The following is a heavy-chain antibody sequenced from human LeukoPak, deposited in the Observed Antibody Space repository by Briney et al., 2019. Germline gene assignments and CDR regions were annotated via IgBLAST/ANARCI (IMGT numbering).Heavy chain of an antibody. Sequence: GESLKISCKGSGYSFTSYWIGWVRQMPGKGLEWMGIIYPGDSDTRYSPSLQGQVTISADKSISTAYLQWSSLKASDTAMYYCARRTFYDSSGYSPKNYFDYWGQGTLVTVSS. CDR2: IYPGDSDT. D-gene: IGHD3-22*01. V-gene: IGHV5-51*01. J-gene: IGHJ4*02. CDR1: GYSFTSYW. CDR3: ARRTFYDSSGYSPKNYFDY.